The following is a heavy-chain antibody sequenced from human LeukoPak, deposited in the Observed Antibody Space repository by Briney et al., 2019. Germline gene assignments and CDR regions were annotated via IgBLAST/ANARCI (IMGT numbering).Heavy chain of an antibody. Sequence: GGSLRLSCAASGFTFSSYAMSWVRQAPGKGLEWVSAISGSGGSTYYADSVKGRFTISRDNAKNTLYLQMNSLRAEDTAVYYCAKQPIAAAGIQYYFDYWGQGTLVTVSS. D-gene: IGHD6-13*01. J-gene: IGHJ4*02. CDR1: GFTFSSYA. V-gene: IGHV3-23*01. CDR2: ISGSGGST. CDR3: AKQPIAAAGIQYYFDY.